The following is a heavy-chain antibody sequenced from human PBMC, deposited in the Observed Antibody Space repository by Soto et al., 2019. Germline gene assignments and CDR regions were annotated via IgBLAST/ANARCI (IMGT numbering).Heavy chain of an antibody. V-gene: IGHV3-7*05. CDR1: GFTFSSYW. D-gene: IGHD3-22*01. Sequence: PGGSLRLSCAASGFTFSSYWMSWVRQAPGKGLEWVANIKQDGSEKYYVDSVKGRFTISRDNAKNSLYLQMNSLRAEDTAVYYCARAGITMIVVATLYWGQGTLVTVSS. CDR3: ARAGITMIVVATLY. CDR2: IKQDGSEK. J-gene: IGHJ4*02.